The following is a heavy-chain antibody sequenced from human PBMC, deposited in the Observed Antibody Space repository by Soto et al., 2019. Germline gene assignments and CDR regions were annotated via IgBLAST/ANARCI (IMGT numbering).Heavy chain of an antibody. CDR2: IRSKANSYAT. CDR3: TRHPPYSSPDPGWFDP. V-gene: IGHV3-73*01. Sequence: GGSLRLSCAASGFTFSGSAMHWVRQASGKGLEWVGRIRSKANSYATAYAASVKGRFTISRDDSKNTAYLQMNSLKTEDAAVYYCTRHPPYSSPDPGWFDPWGQGTLVTVSS. CDR1: GFTFSGSA. D-gene: IGHD6-13*01. J-gene: IGHJ5*02.